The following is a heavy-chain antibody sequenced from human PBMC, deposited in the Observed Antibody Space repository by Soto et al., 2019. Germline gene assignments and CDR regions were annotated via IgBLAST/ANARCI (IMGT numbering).Heavy chain of an antibody. CDR2: INPNSGGT. D-gene: IGHD6-13*01. CDR1: GYTFTGYY. V-gene: IGHV1-2*04. Sequence: ASVKVSCKASGYTFTGYYMHWVRQAPGQGLEWMGWINPNSGGTNYARKFQGWVTMTRDTSISTAYMELSRLRSDDTAVYYCARDDQPYSSSWPYYYGMDVWGQGTTVTVSS. CDR3: ARDDQPYSSSWPYYYGMDV. J-gene: IGHJ6*02.